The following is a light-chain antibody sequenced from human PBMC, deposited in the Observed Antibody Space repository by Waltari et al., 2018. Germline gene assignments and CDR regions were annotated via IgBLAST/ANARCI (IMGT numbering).Light chain of an antibody. CDR2: GAS. J-gene: IGKJ1*01. V-gene: IGKV3-20*01. CDR1: QSVSST. Sequence: SCRASQSVSSTLAWYQQKPGQAPRLLIYGASTRATGIPDRFSGGGSGTDFSLTISRLEPEDFAVYYCQHYVRLPATFGQGTKVEIK. CDR3: QHYVRLPAT.